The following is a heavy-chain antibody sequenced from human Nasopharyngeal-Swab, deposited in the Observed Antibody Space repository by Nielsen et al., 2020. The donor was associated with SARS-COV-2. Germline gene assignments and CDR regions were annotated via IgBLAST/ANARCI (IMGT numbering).Heavy chain of an antibody. Sequence: GEALKISWAASGFIFSDYYMSWVRQAPGKGLEWVSYISTSGTTIYYADSVKGRFTISRDNAKNSLYLQMNSLRAEDTAVYYCARDSYTNGLVKTFWGQGTLVTVSS. CDR1: GFIFSDYY. J-gene: IGHJ4*02. CDR3: ARDSYTNGLVKTF. V-gene: IGHV3-11*04. D-gene: IGHD4-11*01. CDR2: ISTSGTTI.